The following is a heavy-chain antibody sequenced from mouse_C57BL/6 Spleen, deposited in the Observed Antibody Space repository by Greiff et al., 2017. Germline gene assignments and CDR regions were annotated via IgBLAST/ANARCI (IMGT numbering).Heavy chain of an antibody. V-gene: IGHV1-22*01. CDR2: INPNNGGT. Sequence: EVQLQQPGPELVKPGASVKMSCKASGYTFTDYNMHWVKQSHGKSLEWIGYINPNNGGTSYNQKFKGKATLTVNKSSSTAYMELRSLTSEDSAVYYCARTNKIYSFYAMDYWGQGTSVTVSS. CDR1: GYTFTDYN. J-gene: IGHJ4*01. D-gene: IGHD2-12*01. CDR3: ARTNKIYSFYAMDY.